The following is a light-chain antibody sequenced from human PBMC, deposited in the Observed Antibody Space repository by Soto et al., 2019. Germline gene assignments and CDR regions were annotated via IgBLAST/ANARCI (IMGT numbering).Light chain of an antibody. J-gene: IGKJ3*01. Sequence: DIQMTQSPSSLSASVGDRVTIKCRASQSISSYLNWYQQKLGKAPKLLIYAASNLQTGVPSRFSGSGSGTEFTLTISSLQPEDFATYYCQQSYSALIFTFGPGTKVDIK. V-gene: IGKV1-39*01. CDR2: AAS. CDR3: QQSYSALIFT. CDR1: QSISSY.